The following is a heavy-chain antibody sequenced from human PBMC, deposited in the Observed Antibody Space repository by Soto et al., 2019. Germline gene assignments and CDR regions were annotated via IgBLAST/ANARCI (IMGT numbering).Heavy chain of an antibody. CDR1: GFTFSSYG. CDR3: AKDEAAAGKGYYGMDV. V-gene: IGHV3-30*18. D-gene: IGHD6-13*01. CDR2: ISYDGSNK. J-gene: IGHJ6*02. Sequence: GWSLRLSCAASGFTFSSYGMHWVRQAPGKGLEWVAVISYDGSNKYYADSVKGRFTISRDNSKNTLYLQMNSLRAEDTAVYYCAKDEAAAGKGYYGMDVWGQGTKVSVSS.